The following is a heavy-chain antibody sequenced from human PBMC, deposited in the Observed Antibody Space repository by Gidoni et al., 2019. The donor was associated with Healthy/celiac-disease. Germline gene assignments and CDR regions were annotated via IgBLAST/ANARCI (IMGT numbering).Heavy chain of an antibody. J-gene: IGHJ5*02. CDR1: GGSFSGYY. Sequence: QVQLQQWGAGLLKPSETLALTCAVYGGSFSGYYWSWIRQPPGKGLEWIGEINHSGSTNYNPSLKSRVTISVDTSKNQFSLKLSSVTAADTAVYYCARLYYDFWSGYYGLDPWGQGTLVTVSS. CDR2: INHSGST. CDR3: ARLYYDFWSGYYGLDP. D-gene: IGHD3-3*01. V-gene: IGHV4-34*01.